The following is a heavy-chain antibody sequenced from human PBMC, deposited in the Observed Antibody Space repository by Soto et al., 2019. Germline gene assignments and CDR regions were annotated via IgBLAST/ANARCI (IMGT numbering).Heavy chain of an antibody. D-gene: IGHD3-10*02. CDR3: ARGCSGCHPHYYYYGMDV. CDR1: GGSFSGYY. V-gene: IGHV4-34*01. Sequence: PSETLSLTCAVYGGSFSGYYWSWIRQPPGKGLEWIGEINHSGSTNYNPSLKSRVTISVDTSKNQFSLKLSSVTAADTAVYYCARGCSGCHPHYYYYGMDVWGQGTTVTVSS. J-gene: IGHJ6*02. CDR2: INHSGST.